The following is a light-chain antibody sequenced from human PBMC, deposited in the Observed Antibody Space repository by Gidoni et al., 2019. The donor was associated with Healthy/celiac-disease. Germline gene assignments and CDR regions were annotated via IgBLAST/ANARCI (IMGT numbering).Light chain of an antibody. CDR3: QAWDSSTLV. CDR2: QNS. CDR1: KLGDKY. Sequence: SYELTQPPSVSVSHGQTASITCSGEKLGDKYACWYQQKPGQSPVLVIYQNSKRPSGIPERFSGSNSGNTATLTISGTHAMDESYYYCQAWDSSTLVFGGGTKLTVL. J-gene: IGLJ2*01. V-gene: IGLV3-1*01.